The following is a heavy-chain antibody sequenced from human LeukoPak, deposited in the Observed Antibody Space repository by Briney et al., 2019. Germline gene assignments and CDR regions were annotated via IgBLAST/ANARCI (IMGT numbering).Heavy chain of an antibody. CDR1: GGSFSNYY. CDR2: IYHSGRT. D-gene: IGHD1-14*01. Sequence: SETLSLSCAVYGGSFSNYYWGWIRQPPGKGVEWRGGIYHSGRTNYNSSLKTRVTISLDTSKNQFSLKLISVSAADTAVYYCVILRNQQNTFYKTNWFDPWGQGTLVTVSS. J-gene: IGHJ5*02. V-gene: IGHV4-34*01. CDR3: VILRNQQNTFYKTNWFDP.